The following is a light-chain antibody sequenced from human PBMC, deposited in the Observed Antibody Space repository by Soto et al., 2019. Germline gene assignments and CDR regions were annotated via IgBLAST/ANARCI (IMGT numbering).Light chain of an antibody. CDR1: SSDIGAYNY. CDR2: AVN. CDR3: SSYTGGSNDWI. V-gene: IGLV2-14*01. J-gene: IGLJ3*02. Sequence: QSALTQPASVSGSPGQSITISCTGTSSDIGAYNYVSWYQQHPGKAPKLIIYAVNNRPSGVSNRFSGSKSGNTASLTISGLQLEDEADYHCSSYTGGSNDWIFGGGTKLTVL.